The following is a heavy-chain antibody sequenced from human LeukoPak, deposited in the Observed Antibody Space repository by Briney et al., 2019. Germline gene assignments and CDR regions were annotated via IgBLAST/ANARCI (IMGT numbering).Heavy chain of an antibody. CDR1: GYTFTGYY. D-gene: IGHD6-6*01. J-gene: IGHJ4*02. CDR2: INPNSGGT. CDR3: ARETRQIVRTDFDY. Sequence: ASVKVSCKASGYTFTGYYMHWVRQAPGQGLEGMGWINPNSGGTNSAQKFQGRVTMTRDTSNSTAYMELSRLRSDDTAVYYCARETRQIVRTDFDYWGQGTLVTVSS. V-gene: IGHV1-2*02.